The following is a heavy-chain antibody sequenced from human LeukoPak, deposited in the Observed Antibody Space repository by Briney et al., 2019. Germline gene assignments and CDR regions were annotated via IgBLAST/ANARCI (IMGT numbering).Heavy chain of an antibody. D-gene: IGHD5-24*01. CDR1: GGSISSGSYY. V-gene: IGHV4-61*02. CDR2: IYTSGST. J-gene: IGHJ4*02. Sequence: PSETLSLTCTVSGGSISSGSYYWSWIRQPAGKGLEWIGRIYTSGSTNYNPSLKSRVTISVDTSKNQFSLKLSSMTAADTAVYYCAREGEEMATIPFSFDYWGQGTLVTVSS. CDR3: AREGEEMATIPFSFDY.